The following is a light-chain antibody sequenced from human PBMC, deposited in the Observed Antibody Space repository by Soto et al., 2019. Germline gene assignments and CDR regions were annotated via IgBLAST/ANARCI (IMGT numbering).Light chain of an antibody. Sequence: DIPMTQSPSTLSASVGDRVTITCRASQSTSTCLAWYQHKPGKAPNLLIYKASSLESGVPSRFSGSGSGTEFTLTIISLQPDDVATYYCEQYGRYRTFGQGTKVEIK. J-gene: IGKJ1*01. V-gene: IGKV1-5*03. CDR1: QSTSTC. CDR3: EQYGRYRT. CDR2: KAS.